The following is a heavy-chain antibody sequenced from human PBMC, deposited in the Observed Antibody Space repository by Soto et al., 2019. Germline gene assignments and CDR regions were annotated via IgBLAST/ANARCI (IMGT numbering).Heavy chain of an antibody. CDR3: ARLGEWSPNWYFDL. V-gene: IGHV3-11*05. CDR1: GIISSDYY. D-gene: IGHD3-3*01. CDR2: IGGSSVYT. J-gene: IGHJ2*01. Sequence: QVQLVESGGGLVKPGGSLRLSCAASGIISSDYYMSWMRQAPGKWLEWVSYIGGSSVYTNYADSVKGRFTISRDNAKNSLYLQMNSLRAEDTAVYYCARLGEWSPNWYFDLWGRGTLVTVSS.